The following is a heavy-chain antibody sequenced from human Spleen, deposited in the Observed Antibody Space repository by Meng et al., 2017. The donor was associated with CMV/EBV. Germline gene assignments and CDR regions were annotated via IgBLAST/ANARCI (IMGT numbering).Heavy chain of an antibody. J-gene: IGHJ4*02. Sequence: GGSLRLSCVTSGFTFSSYSMTWVRQAPGKGPEWVSSITPSGNYIYYADSVRGRFTISRDNTKNSLFLQMNSLRVEDTAFYYCAKYEHMTHANDYWGQGTLVTVSS. D-gene: IGHD2-2*01. CDR1: GFTFSSYS. V-gene: IGHV3-21*01. CDR2: ITPSGNYI. CDR3: AKYEHMTHANDY.